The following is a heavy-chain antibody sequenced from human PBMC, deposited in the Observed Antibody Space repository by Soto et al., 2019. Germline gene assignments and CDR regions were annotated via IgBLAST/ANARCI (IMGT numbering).Heavy chain of an antibody. V-gene: IGHV3-33*01. CDR3: ARDQLYSGYDLVAFDI. CDR2: IWYDGSNK. J-gene: IGHJ3*02. D-gene: IGHD5-12*01. Sequence: QVQLVESGGGVVQPGRSLRLSCAASGFTFSSYGMHWVRQAPGKGLEWVAVIWYDGSNKYYADSVKGRFTSSRDNSKNTLYLQMNSLRAEDTAVYYCARDQLYSGYDLVAFDIWGQGTMVTVSS. CDR1: GFTFSSYG.